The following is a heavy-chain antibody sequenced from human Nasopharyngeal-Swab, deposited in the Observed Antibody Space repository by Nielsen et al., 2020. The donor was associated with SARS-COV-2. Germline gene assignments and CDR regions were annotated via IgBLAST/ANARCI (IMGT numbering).Heavy chain of an antibody. D-gene: IGHD6-19*01. CDR2: INPNSGGT. CDR1: GYTFTANY. Sequence: ASVKVSCKASGYTFTANYLHWVRQAPGQGLEWMGQINPNSGGTNYAYKFQGRVTMTRDTSINTAYMELSRLRSDDTAVYYCAREDGLYSSGWYWGFDYWGQGTLVTVSS. CDR3: AREDGLYSSGWYWGFDY. J-gene: IGHJ4*02. V-gene: IGHV1-2*06.